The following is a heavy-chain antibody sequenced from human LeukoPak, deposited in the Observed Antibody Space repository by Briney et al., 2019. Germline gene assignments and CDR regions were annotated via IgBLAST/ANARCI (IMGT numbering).Heavy chain of an antibody. D-gene: IGHD4-23*01. CDR1: VYTFTNYG. CDR3: ARDRGLRWCPDY. V-gene: IGHV1-18*01. J-gene: IGHJ4*02. CDR2: ISPYNGNT. Sequence: ASVKVSCKASVYTFTNYGLSWVRQAPGQGLECMGWISPYNGNTNYVQKLQGRVTMTTDTSTTTAYLELRSLRSDDTAVYYCARDRGLRWCPDYWGQGTLVTVSS.